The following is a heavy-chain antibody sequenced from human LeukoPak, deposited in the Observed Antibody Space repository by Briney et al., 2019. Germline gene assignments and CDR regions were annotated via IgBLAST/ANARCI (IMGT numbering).Heavy chain of an antibody. J-gene: IGHJ1*01. Sequence: GGSLRLSCAASGFTFSSYAMHWVRQAPGKGLEWVAVISYDGSNKYYADSVKGRFTISRDNSKNTLYLQMNSLRAEDTAVYYCARDRAAEAAIGYFQHWGQGALVTVSS. CDR2: ISYDGSNK. D-gene: IGHD2-2*01. CDR3: ARDRAAEAAIGYFQH. V-gene: IGHV3-30-3*01. CDR1: GFTFSSYA.